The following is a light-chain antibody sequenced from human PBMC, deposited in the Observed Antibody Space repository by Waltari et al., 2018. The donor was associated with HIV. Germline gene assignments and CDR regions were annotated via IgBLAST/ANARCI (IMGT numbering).Light chain of an antibody. V-gene: IGLV1-40*01. CDR1: SSNIGAGYD. Sequence: QSVLTQPPSVSGAPGQRVTISCTGSSSNIGAGYDVHWYQQLPGTAPKLLIYGNSNRPSVVPDRVSGSKSGTSASLAITGLQAEDEADYYCQSYDSRLSGFVIFGGGSKLTVL. J-gene: IGLJ2*01. CDR2: GNS. CDR3: QSYDSRLSGFVI.